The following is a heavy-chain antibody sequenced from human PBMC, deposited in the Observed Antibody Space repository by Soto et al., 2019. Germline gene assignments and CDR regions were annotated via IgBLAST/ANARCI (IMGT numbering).Heavy chain of an antibody. Sequence: AASVKVSCKASGGTFSSYAISWVRQAPGQGLEWMGGIIPIFGTANYAQKFQGRVTITAGESTSTAYMELSSLRSEDTAVYYCARAPQVGSYFDYWGQGTLVTVSS. J-gene: IGHJ4*02. CDR3: ARAPQVGSYFDY. CDR1: GGTFSSYA. D-gene: IGHD1-26*01. V-gene: IGHV1-69*13. CDR2: IIPIFGTA.